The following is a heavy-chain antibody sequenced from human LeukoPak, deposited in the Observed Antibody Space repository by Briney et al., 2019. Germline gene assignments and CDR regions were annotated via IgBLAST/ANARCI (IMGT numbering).Heavy chain of an antibody. D-gene: IGHD2-15*01. V-gene: IGHV1-46*01. CDR1: GYTFTSYY. CDR2: VTPSGGST. J-gene: IGHJ6*03. CDR3: ARGGSHCSGGSCYSNYYYYMDV. Sequence: GASVKVSCKASGYTFTSYYIHWVRQAPGQGLEWMGIVTPSGGSTSDAQKFQGRVTMTRDMSTSTVYMELSSLRSEDTAVYYCARGGSHCSGGSCYSNYYYYMDVWGKGTTVTISS.